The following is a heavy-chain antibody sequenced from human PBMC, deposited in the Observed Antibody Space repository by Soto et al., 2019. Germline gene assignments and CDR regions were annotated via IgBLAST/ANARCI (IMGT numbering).Heavy chain of an antibody. CDR1: GGTFSSYA. V-gene: IGHV1-69*13. CDR3: ARHTRSSYYYYYGMDV. D-gene: IGHD3-10*01. CDR2: IIPIFGTA. Sequence: SVKVSCKASGGTFSSYAISWVRQAPGQGLEWMGGIIPIFGTANYAQKFQGRVTITADESTSTAYMELSSLRSEDTAVYYCARHTRSSYYYYYGMDVWGQGTTLTVSS. J-gene: IGHJ6*02.